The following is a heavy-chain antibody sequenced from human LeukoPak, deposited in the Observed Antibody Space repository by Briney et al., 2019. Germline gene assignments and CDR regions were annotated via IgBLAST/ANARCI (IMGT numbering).Heavy chain of an antibody. D-gene: IGHD3-22*01. CDR3: ARAEFVYDTSGYYPFDS. J-gene: IGHJ4*02. V-gene: IGHV3-23*01. CDR2: IRGSGGST. Sequence: GGSLRLSCAASGFTFSSYAMSWVRQCPGKGLEGVSGIRGSGGSTYYADSVKGRFTTSRDNSKNTLDLQMNSLRAEDTAMYYCARAEFVYDTSGYYPFDSWGQGTLVTVSS. CDR1: GFTFSSYA.